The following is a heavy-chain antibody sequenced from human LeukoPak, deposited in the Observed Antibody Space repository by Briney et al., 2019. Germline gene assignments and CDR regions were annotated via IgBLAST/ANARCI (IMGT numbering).Heavy chain of an antibody. Sequence: PGGSLRLSCAASGFTFSRYSMNWVRQAPGKGLEWVTSMSSSSRYIYYADSVKGRFTISRDNAKNSLYLQMKSLRAEDTAVYYCAREDSSGPFDSWGQGTLVTVSS. J-gene: IGHJ4*02. CDR1: GFTFSRYS. V-gene: IGHV3-21*01. D-gene: IGHD6-19*01. CDR3: AREDSSGPFDS. CDR2: MSSSSRYI.